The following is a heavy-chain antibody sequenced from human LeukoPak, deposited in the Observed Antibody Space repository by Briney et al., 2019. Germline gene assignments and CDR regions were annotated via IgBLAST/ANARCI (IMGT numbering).Heavy chain of an antibody. D-gene: IGHD5-12*01. CDR1: GYSISSGYY. J-gene: IGHJ6*03. Sequence: PSETLSLTCAVSGYSISSGYYWGWIRQPPGKGLEWIGSIYHSGSTYYNPSLKSRVTTSVDTSKNQFSLKLSSVTAADTAVYYCARDGGIVATAYYYYYMDVWGKGTTVTVSS. CDR3: ARDGGIVATAYYYYYMDV. V-gene: IGHV4-38-2*02. CDR2: IYHSGST.